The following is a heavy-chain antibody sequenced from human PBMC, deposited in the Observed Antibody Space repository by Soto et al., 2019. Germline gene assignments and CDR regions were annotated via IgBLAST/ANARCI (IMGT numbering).Heavy chain of an antibody. CDR1: GYTFTTSG. J-gene: IGHJ6*02. Sequence: QVQLVQSGPEVKKPGASVKVSCEASGYTFTTSGISWVRQAPGQGLEWMGCIITYNGDTNSAQKFQGRVTMTADTSTGTVYMELMSLKSDDTAVYYCARQGSWPYYYYGLDVWGQGTTVTVSS. CDR3: ARQGSWPYYYYGLDV. D-gene: IGHD1-26*01. CDR2: IITYNGDT. V-gene: IGHV1-18*01.